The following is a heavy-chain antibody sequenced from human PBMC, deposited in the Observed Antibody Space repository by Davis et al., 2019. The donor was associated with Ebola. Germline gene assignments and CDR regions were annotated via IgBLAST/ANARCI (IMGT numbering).Heavy chain of an antibody. J-gene: IGHJ4*02. CDR3: AKDIDSSGWVFNY. D-gene: IGHD6-19*01. Sequence: GGSLRLSCAASGFTFSTYSMSWVRQAPGKGLEWVSSISSDSDYIYYADSAKGRFTISRDNAKNSLYLQMNSLRAEDTALYYCAKDIDSSGWVFNYWGQGTLVTVSS. CDR1: GFTFSTYS. CDR2: ISSDSDYI. V-gene: IGHV3-21*04.